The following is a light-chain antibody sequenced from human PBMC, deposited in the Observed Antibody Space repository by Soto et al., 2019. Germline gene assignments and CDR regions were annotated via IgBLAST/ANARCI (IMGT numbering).Light chain of an antibody. CDR1: QSISSY. CDR2: AAS. J-gene: IGKJ1*01. CDR3: QLYGNSRT. Sequence: DIQMTHSPSSLSASVGDRVTITCRASQSISSYLNWYQQKPGKAPKLLIYAASSLQSGVPSRFSGSGSGTDFTLTITRLEPEDFAVYYCQLYGNSRTFGQGTKVDIK. V-gene: IGKV1-39*02.